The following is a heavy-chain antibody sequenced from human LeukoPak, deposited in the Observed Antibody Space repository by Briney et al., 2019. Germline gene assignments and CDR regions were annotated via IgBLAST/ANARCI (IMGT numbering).Heavy chain of an antibody. V-gene: IGHV3-23*01. CDR3: AKEFGATTESY. D-gene: IGHD4-17*01. CDR2: ISGSGGAI. J-gene: IGHJ4*02. Sequence: GGSLRLSCAASGFTFNIYTMNWVRQAPGKGLEWVSGISGSGGAIYYADSVKGRFTISRDNSRNTLYLQVSSLRVEDTAVYYCAKEFGATTESYWGQGTLVTVSS. CDR1: GFTFNIYT.